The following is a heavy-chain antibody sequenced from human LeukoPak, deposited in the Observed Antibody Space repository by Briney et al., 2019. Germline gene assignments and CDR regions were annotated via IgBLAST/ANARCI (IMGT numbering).Heavy chain of an antibody. CDR2: ISGRGGST. CDR1: GFTFSSYA. J-gene: IGHJ4*02. V-gene: IGHV3-23*01. CDR3: AKELMRLDVGEGDPAFDY. D-gene: IGHD3-16*01. Sequence: GGSLRLSCAASGFTFSSYAMSWVRQAPGKGLEWVSAISGRGGSTYYADSVKGRFTISRDNSKNTLYLQMNSLRAEDTAVYYCAKELMRLDVGEGDPAFDYWGQGTLVTVSS.